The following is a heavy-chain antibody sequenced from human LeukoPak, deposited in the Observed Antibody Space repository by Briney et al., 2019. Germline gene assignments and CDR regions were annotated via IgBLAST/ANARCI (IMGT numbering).Heavy chain of an antibody. V-gene: IGHV3-30*02. J-gene: IGHJ3*02. CDR2: IRYDGSNK. CDR1: GFTFSSYG. Sequence: GGSLGLSCAASGFTFSSYGMHWVRQAPGKGLEWVAFIRYDGSNKYYADSVKGRFTISRDNTKNTLYLQMNSLRAEDTAVYYCAKDGVVKSDAFDIWGQGTMVTVSS. D-gene: IGHD4-23*01. CDR3: AKDGVVKSDAFDI.